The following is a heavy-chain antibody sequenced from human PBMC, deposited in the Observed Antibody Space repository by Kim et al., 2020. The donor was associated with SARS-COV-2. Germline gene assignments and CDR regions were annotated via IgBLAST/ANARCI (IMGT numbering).Heavy chain of an antibody. J-gene: IGHJ6*02. Sequence: SLNSRVTISVDTSKDPFSLKLCSVTAADTAVYYCARDEGGLQWLYGGMDVWGQGTTVTVSS. D-gene: IGHD4-4*01. CDR3: ARDEGGLQWLYGGMDV. V-gene: IGHV4-59*01.